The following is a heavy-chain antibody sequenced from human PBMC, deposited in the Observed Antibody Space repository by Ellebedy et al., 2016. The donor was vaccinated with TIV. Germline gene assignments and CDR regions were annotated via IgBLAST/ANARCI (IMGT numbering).Heavy chain of an antibody. J-gene: IGHJ2*01. CDR3: AKDGDSSGYLAYYWYFDL. CDR2: ISGSGGST. D-gene: IGHD3-22*01. CDR1: GFTFSSYA. V-gene: IGHV3-23*01. Sequence: GGSLRLSXAASGFTFSSYAMSWVRQAPGKGLEWVSAISGSGGSTYYADSVKGRFTISRDNSKNTLYLQMNSLRAEDTAVYYCAKDGDSSGYLAYYWYFDLWGRGTLVTVSS.